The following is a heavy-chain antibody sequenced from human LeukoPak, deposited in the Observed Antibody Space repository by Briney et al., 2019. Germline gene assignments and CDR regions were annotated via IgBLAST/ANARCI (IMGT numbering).Heavy chain of an antibody. V-gene: IGHV4-4*07. J-gene: IGHJ3*02. Sequence: SETLSLTCTVSGGSISSYYWSWIRQPAGKGLEWIGRIYTSGSTNYNPSLKSQVTMSVDTSKNQFSLKLSSVTAADTAVYYCARGYYDFWSGPPLRARLNVFDIWGQGTMVTVSS. CDR2: IYTSGST. D-gene: IGHD3-3*01. CDR1: GGSISSYY. CDR3: ARGYYDFWSGPPLRARLNVFDI.